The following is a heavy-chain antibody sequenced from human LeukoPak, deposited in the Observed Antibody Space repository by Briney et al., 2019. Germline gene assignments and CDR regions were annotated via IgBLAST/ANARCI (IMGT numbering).Heavy chain of an antibody. Sequence: GGSLRLSCAASGFTVSSNYMSWVRQAPRKGLEWVSVIYSGGSTYYADSVKGRFTISRDNSKNTLYLQMNSLRAEDTAVYYCASGIVGATTRYPDAFDIWGQGTMVTVSS. CDR3: ASGIVGATTRYPDAFDI. V-gene: IGHV3-53*01. D-gene: IGHD1-26*01. J-gene: IGHJ3*02. CDR1: GFTVSSNY. CDR2: IYSGGST.